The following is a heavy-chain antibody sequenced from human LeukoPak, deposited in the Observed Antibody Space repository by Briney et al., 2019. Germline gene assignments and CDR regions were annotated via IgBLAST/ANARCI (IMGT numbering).Heavy chain of an antibody. CDR2: ISSSSSYI. J-gene: IGHJ4*02. D-gene: IGHD1-26*01. Sequence: GGSLRLSCAASGFTFSSYSMNWVRQAPGKGLEWVSSISSSSSYIYYADSVKGRFTISRDNAKNSLYLQMNSLRAEDTAVYYCXXXXRSGSYRLVDYWGQGTLVTVSS. V-gene: IGHV3-21*01. CDR3: XXXXRSGSYRLVDY. CDR1: GFTFSSYS.